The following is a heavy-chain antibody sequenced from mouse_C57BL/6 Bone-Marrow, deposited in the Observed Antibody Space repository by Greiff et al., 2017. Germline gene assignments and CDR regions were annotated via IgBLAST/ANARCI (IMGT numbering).Heavy chain of an antibody. J-gene: IGHJ3*01. D-gene: IGHD1-1*01. CDR2: IYPRSGNT. CDR1: GYTFTSYG. Sequence: QVQLQQSGAELARPGASVKLSCKASGYTFTSYGISWVKQRTGQGLEWIGEIYPRSGNTYYNEKFKGKATLTADKSSSTAYMELRSLTSEDSAVYFCARRDIHLRSVATGFAYWGQGTLVTVSA. CDR3: ARRDIHLRSVATGFAY. V-gene: IGHV1-81*01.